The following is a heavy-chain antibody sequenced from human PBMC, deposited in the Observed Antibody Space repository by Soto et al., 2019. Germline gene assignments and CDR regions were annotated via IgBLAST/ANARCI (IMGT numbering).Heavy chain of an antibody. CDR1: GGSISSYY. V-gene: IGHV4-59*08. CDR2: VHHSWGS. CDR3: ARQGFGPLHGLVDV. Sequence: QVQLQESGPGLVKPSETMSLSCTVSGGSISSYYWSWFRQSPGKRMEWIGYVHHSWGSSYNPSLQSLAAISLDASKGQFSPKVASVTATDTAVYYCARQGFGPLHGLVDVWGQGTTVTVSS. J-gene: IGHJ6*02. D-gene: IGHD3-10*01.